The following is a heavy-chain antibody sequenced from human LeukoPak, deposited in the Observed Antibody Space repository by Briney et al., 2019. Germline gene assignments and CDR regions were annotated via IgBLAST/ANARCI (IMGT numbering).Heavy chain of an antibody. J-gene: IGHJ5*02. CDR3: ARDQISSNWPRAAWFAP. D-gene: IGHD6-13*01. CDR2: INPNVGST. CDR1: GYTFTIYY. V-gene: IGHV1-46*01. Sequence: GASVKVSCKASGYTFTIYYINCGRQAPGRGLGWRGIINPNVGSTTYTPKFQGRLTLTRETSTSTLYIEMMVRRSDNTAVYYCARDQISSNWPRAAWFAPWGQGTLVTVSS.